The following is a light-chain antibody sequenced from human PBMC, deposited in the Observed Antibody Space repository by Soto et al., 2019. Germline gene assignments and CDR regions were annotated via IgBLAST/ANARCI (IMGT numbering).Light chain of an antibody. CDR1: LSIGGY. CDR2: GAS. V-gene: IGKV1-39*01. CDR3: LQTYNLPRT. J-gene: IGKJ1*01. Sequence: DIQMTQSPSSLSASVGDRVTITCRASLSIGGYLSWFQQKAGKAPKLLIYGASALQSGVPVRFSGSASGTDFTLTIRNMQREDFATYYCLQTYNLPRTFGQGTKVDIK.